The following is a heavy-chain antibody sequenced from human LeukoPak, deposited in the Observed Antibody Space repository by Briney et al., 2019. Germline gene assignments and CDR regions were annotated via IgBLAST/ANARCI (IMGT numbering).Heavy chain of an antibody. Sequence: GASLRLSCAASGLTFSFFAMTWVRQAPGKGLEWVASIDAGGGDTYHSDSVKGRFTISRDNSMNTLYLQMNSLRADDTAVYYCGKPAKYWLVRGNGVDVWGQGTTVTVSS. CDR3: GKPAKYWLVRGNGVDV. V-gene: IGHV3-23*01. CDR2: IDAGGGDT. J-gene: IGHJ6*02. CDR1: GLTFSFFA. D-gene: IGHD6-19*01.